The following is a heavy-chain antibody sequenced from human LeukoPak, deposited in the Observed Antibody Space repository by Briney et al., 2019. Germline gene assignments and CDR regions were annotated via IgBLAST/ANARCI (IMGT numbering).Heavy chain of an antibody. J-gene: IGHJ4*02. CDR2: IYYSGST. CDR3: ARWKSANYYDY. CDR1: GGSISSGDYY. V-gene: IGHV4-61*08. Sequence: PSETLSLTCTVSGGSISSGDYYWSWIRQPPGKGLEWIGYIYYSGSTNYNPSLKSRVTISVDTSKNQFSLKLSSVTAADTAVYYCARWKSANYYDYWGQGTLVTVSS. D-gene: IGHD4/OR15-4a*01.